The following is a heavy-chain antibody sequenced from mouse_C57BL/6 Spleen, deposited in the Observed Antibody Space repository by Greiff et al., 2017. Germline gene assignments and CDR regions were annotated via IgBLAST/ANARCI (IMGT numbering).Heavy chain of an antibody. V-gene: IGHV1-53*01. J-gene: IGHJ2*01. CDR1: GYTFTSYW. CDR2: INPSNGGT. CDR3: ARLEDDYDVYY. D-gene: IGHD2-4*01. Sequence: QVQLQQPGTELVKPGASVQLSCKASGYTFTSYWMHWVKQRPGQGLEWIGNINPSNGGTNYNEKFKSKATLTVATSSSTAYMQHSSLTSEDSAVYYCARLEDDYDVYYWGQGTTLTVSS.